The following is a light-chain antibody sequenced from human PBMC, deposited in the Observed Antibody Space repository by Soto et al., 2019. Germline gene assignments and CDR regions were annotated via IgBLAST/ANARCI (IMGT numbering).Light chain of an antibody. J-gene: IGLJ1*01. CDR1: SSNTGGNS. CDR3: GSWDSRLSAYV. CDR2: DDN. Sequence: QSVLTQPPSVSAAPGQKVTISCSGSSSNTGGNSVSWYQQLPGTALKLLIYDDNKRPSGIPDRFSGSTSGTSATLRITGFQTGDEADYYCGSWDSRLSAYVFGTGTKVT. V-gene: IGLV1-51*01.